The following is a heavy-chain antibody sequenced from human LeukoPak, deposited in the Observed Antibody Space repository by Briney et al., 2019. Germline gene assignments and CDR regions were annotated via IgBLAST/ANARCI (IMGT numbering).Heavy chain of an antibody. CDR1: GGSISSYY. V-gene: IGHV4-59*01. D-gene: IGHD2-15*01. Sequence: SETLSLTCTVSGGSISSYYWSWIRQPPGKVLEWIGYIYYSGSTNYNPSLKSRVTISVDTSKNQFSLKLSSVTAADTAVYYCARMILPVDWFDPWGQGTLVTVSS. CDR2: IYYSGST. CDR3: ARMILPVDWFDP. J-gene: IGHJ5*02.